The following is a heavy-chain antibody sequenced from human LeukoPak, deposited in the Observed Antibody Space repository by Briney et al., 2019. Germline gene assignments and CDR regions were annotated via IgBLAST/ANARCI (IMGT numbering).Heavy chain of an antibody. CDR1: GGSISTYY. V-gene: IGHV4-59*08. J-gene: IGHJ4*02. Sequence: SETLSLTCTVSGGSISTYYWSWIRQPPGKGLEWIGYIYYSGSTNYNPSLKSRDTISVDTSKNQFSLKLSSVTAADTAVYYCARQSYGDYGSFAYWGQGTLVTASS. CDR2: IYYSGST. CDR3: ARQSYGDYGSFAY. D-gene: IGHD4-17*01.